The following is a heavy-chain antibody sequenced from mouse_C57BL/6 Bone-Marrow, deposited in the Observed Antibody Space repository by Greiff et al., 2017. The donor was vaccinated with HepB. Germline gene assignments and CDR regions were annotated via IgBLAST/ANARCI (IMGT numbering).Heavy chain of an antibody. J-gene: IGHJ3*01. CDR3: SRRFYYSNYDLAWFAY. V-gene: IGHV1-22*01. CDR2: INPNNGGT. Sequence: VQLKESGPELVKPGASVKMSCKASGYTFTDYNMHWVKQSHGKSLEWIGYINPNNGGTSYNQKFKGNATLTVNKSSSTAYMELRSLTSEDSAVYYCSRRFYYSNYDLAWFAYGGQGTLVTVSA. CDR1: GYTFTDYN. D-gene: IGHD2-5*01.